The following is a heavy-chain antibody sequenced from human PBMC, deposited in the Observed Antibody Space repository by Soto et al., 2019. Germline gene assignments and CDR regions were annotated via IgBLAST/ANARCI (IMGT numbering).Heavy chain of an antibody. Sequence: PSETLSLTCAVSGGSISSSNWWSWVRQPPGRGLEWIGEIYHSGSTNYNPSLKSRVTISVDKSKNQFSLKLSSVTAADTAVYYCAREKGDYYYYGMDVWGQGTTVTVSS. CDR1: GGSISSSNW. D-gene: IGHD3-16*01. CDR2: IYHSGST. V-gene: IGHV4-4*02. CDR3: AREKGDYYYYGMDV. J-gene: IGHJ6*02.